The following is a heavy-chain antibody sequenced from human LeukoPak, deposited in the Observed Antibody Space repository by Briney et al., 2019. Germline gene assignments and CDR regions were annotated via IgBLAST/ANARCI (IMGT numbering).Heavy chain of an antibody. J-gene: IGHJ4*02. CDR3: ARFSWSCSTASCYLTN. Sequence: SETLSLTCTVGGGSLSGHYWGWIRQPPGKGLELVGHIYYTGTTFHNPSLNSRVTITLDTPRNQFSLRLTSVIAADTAVYYCARFSWSCSTASCYLTNWGQGALVTVSS. V-gene: IGHV4-59*11. CDR2: IYYTGTT. D-gene: IGHD2-2*01. CDR1: GGSLSGHY.